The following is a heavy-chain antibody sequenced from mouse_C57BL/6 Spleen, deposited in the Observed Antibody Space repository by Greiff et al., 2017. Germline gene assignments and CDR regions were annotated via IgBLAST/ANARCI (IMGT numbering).Heavy chain of an antibody. CDR3: VRVRYYGSSYNYYAMDY. CDR2: IRSKSSNYAT. CDR1: GFTFNTYA. D-gene: IGHD1-1*01. V-gene: IGHV10-3*01. J-gene: IGHJ4*01. Sequence: EVHLVESGGGLVQPKGSLKLSCAASGFTFNTYAMHWVRQAPGKGLEWVARIRSKSSNYATYYADSVKDRFTISRDDSQSMLYLQMNNLKTEDTAMYYCVRVRYYGSSYNYYAMDYWGQGTSVTVSS.